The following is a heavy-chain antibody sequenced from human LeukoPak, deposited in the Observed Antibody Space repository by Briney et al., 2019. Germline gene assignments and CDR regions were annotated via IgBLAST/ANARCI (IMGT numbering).Heavy chain of an antibody. CDR3: ARDRARIAVAGTSARVDY. CDR1: GYTFTSYD. D-gene: IGHD6-19*01. Sequence: ASVKVSCKSSGYTFTSYDINWVRQAPGQGLEWMGWINPNSGGTNYAQKFQGRVTMTRDTSISTAYMELSRLRSDDTAVYYCARDRARIAVAGTSARVDYWGQGTLVTVSS. CDR2: INPNSGGT. J-gene: IGHJ4*02. V-gene: IGHV1-2*02.